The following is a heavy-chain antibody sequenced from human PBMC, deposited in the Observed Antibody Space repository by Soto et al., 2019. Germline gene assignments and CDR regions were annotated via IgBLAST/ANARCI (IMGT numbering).Heavy chain of an antibody. CDR3: ARARETAVPDAFDI. V-gene: IGHV4-4*02. CDR2: IYHSGST. D-gene: IGHD5-18*01. CDR1: GGSISSSNW. J-gene: IGHJ3*02. Sequence: SETLSLTCAVSGGSISSSNWWSWVRQPPGKGLEWIGEIYHSGSTNYNPSLKSRVTISVDKSKNQLSLKLSSVTAADTAVYYCARARETAVPDAFDIWGQGTMVIVSS.